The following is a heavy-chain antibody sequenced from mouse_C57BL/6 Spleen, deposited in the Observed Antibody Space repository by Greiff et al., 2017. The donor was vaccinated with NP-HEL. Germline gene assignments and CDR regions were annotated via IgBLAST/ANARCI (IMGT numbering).Heavy chain of an antibody. J-gene: IGHJ2*01. CDR1: GYAFSSSW. Sequence: QVQLKQSGPELVKPGASVKISCKASGYAFSSSWMNWVKQRPGKGLEWIGRIYPGDGDTNYNGKFKGKATLTADKSSSTAYMQLSSLTSEDSAVYFCARGGLTVVAPDYWGQGTTLTVSS. D-gene: IGHD1-1*01. V-gene: IGHV1-82*01. CDR2: IYPGDGDT. CDR3: ARGGLTVVAPDY.